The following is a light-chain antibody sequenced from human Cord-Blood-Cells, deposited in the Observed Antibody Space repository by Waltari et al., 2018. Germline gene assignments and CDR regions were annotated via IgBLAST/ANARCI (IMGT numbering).Light chain of an antibody. CDR3: CSYAGSSTWV. CDR1: SSDVGSYNL. CDR2: EGS. Sequence: QSALTQPASVSGSPGQSITISCTGTSSDVGSYNLVSWYQQPPGKAPKLNVYEGSKRPSGVSNRFSGSKSGNTASLTISGLQAEDEADYYCCSYAGSSTWVFGGGTKLTVL. V-gene: IGLV2-23*01. J-gene: IGLJ3*02.